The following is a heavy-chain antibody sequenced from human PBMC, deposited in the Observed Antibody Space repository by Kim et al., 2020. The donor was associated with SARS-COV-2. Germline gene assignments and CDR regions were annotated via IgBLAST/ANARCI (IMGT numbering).Heavy chain of an antibody. V-gene: IGHV4-31*02. J-gene: IGHJ6*02. D-gene: IGHD2-21*01. Sequence: NPALKSRVTISVDTSKNQFSLKLSSVTAADTAVYYCARGDPNYYYYGMDVWGQGTTVTVSS. CDR3: ARGDPNYYYYGMDV.